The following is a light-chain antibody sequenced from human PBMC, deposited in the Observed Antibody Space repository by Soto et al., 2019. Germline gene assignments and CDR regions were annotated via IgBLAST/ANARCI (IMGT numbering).Light chain of an antibody. J-gene: IGKJ1*01. Sequence: EIVLTQSPGTLSLSPGERATLFCRASQSVSNSDLAWYQQKPGQAPRLLIYGASSRATGIPDRFSGSGSGTDFTLLINRLEPDDFAVYYCQQYGSSPWTFGHGTKVEIK. CDR1: QSVSNSD. V-gene: IGKV3-20*01. CDR3: QQYGSSPWT. CDR2: GAS.